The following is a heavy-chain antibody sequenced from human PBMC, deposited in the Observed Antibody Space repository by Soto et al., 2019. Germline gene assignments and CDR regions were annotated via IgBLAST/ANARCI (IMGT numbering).Heavy chain of an antibody. D-gene: IGHD3-3*01. CDR3: AKGSSDTIFGVVTMGWFDP. J-gene: IGHJ5*02. V-gene: IGHV3-23*01. CDR1: GFTFSSYA. CDR2: ISGSGGST. Sequence: GGSMRLSCAASGFTFSSYAMSWVRQAPGKGLEWVSAISGSGGSTYYADSVKGRFTISRDNSKNTLYLQMNSLRAEDTAVYYCAKGSSDTIFGVVTMGWFDPWGQGTLVTVSS.